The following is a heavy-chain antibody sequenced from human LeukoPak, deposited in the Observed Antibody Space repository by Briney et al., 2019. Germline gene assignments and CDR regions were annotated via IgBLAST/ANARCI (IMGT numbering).Heavy chain of an antibody. D-gene: IGHD6-13*01. Sequence: GGSLRLSCAASGFTFSDHYMDWVRQAPGKGLEWVSAISGSGGSTYYADSVKGRFTISRDNSKNMLYLQMNSLRAEDTAVYYCAKDLRYSSSPRYFDYWGQGTLVTVSS. J-gene: IGHJ4*02. CDR2: ISGSGGST. V-gene: IGHV3-23*01. CDR3: AKDLRYSSSPRYFDY. CDR1: GFTFSDHY.